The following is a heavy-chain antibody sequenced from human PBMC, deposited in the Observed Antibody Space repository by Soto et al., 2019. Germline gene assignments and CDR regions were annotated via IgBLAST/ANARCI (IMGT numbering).Heavy chain of an antibody. Sequence: EVQLVESGGGLVQPGGSLRPSCAASGFTFSSYEMNWVRQAPGKGLEWVSYISSSGRTIYYADSVKGRFTISRDNAKNSLYLQMNSLRAEDTAVYYCARSGYNWNDGARGYFDSWGQGTLVTVSS. CDR3: ARSGYNWNDGARGYFDS. CDR1: GFTFSSYE. J-gene: IGHJ4*02. V-gene: IGHV3-48*03. D-gene: IGHD1-20*01. CDR2: ISSSGRTI.